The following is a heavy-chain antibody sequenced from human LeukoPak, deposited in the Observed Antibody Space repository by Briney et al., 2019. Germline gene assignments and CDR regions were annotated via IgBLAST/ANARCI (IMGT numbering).Heavy chain of an antibody. V-gene: IGHV1-46*03. Sequence: ASVTLSCKASGYTFTNYYIHWVRQPPGQGLEWMGIIKLGGSTTTYTQKIQYTQKFQDRVTMTWDTSTSTAYMDLSSLRSEDAAVYYYAREIPESYYFDYWGQGTLVTVSS. D-gene: IGHD1-14*01. CDR2: IKLGGSTT. CDR1: GYTFTNYY. CDR3: AREIPESYYFDY. J-gene: IGHJ4*02.